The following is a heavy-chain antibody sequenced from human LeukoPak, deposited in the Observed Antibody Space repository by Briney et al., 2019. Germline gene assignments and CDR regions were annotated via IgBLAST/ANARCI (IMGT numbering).Heavy chain of an antibody. J-gene: IGHJ6*03. Sequence: SQTLSLTCAISGDSVSSNSAAWNWIRQSPSRGLEWLGRTYYRSRWYNDYAVSVKSRITINPDTSKNQFSLQLNSVTPEDTAVYYCARDRRQWLVRGYYYYYMDVWGKGTTVTVSS. V-gene: IGHV6-1*01. CDR3: ARDRRQWLVRGYYYYYMDV. CDR2: TYYRSRWYN. CDR1: GDSVSSNSAA. D-gene: IGHD6-19*01.